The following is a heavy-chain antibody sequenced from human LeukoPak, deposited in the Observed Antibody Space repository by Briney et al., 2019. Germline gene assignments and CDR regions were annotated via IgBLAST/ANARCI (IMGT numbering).Heavy chain of an antibody. CDR3: ASSITMVRGVIVY. J-gene: IGHJ4*02. CDR2: INPNSGGT. V-gene: IGHV1-2*02. CDR1: GYTFTGYY. D-gene: IGHD3-10*01. Sequence: ASVKVSCKASGYTFTGYYMHWVRQAPGQGLEWMGWINPNSGGTNYAQKFQGRVTMNRDTSISTAYMELSRLRSDDTAVYYCASSITMVRGVIVYWGQGTLVTVSS.